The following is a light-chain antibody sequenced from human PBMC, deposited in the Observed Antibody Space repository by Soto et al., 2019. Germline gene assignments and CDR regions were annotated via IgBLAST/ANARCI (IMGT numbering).Light chain of an antibody. CDR1: QRVGSS. Sequence: ELVLTQSPGTLSLSPGERATLSSRASQRVGSSYLAWYQHKPGQAPRLLIYGASTRATGIPARFSGSGSGTEFTLTVSSLQSEDFAVYYCQQYNNWPPITFGQGTRLEI. J-gene: IGKJ5*01. CDR2: GAS. V-gene: IGKV3-15*01. CDR3: QQYNNWPPIT.